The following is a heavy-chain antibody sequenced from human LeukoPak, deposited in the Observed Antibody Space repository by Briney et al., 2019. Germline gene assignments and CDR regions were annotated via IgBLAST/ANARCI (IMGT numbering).Heavy chain of an antibody. CDR3: AKELDTMFFDY. J-gene: IGHJ4*02. D-gene: IGHD3-10*02. Sequence: GGSLRLSCAASGFNFDRYTIHWVRQAPGKGLERVSLAGWAGGTTFYSDSVRGRFTISRDSGRKSVYLQMNSLTTDDTAFYFCAKELDTMFFDYWGQGALVTVSS. CDR1: GFNFDRYT. V-gene: IGHV3-43*01. CDR2: AGWAGGTT.